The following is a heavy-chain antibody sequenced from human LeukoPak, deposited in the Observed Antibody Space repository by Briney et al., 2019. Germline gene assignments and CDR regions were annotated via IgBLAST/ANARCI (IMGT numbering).Heavy chain of an antibody. Sequence: GGSLRLSCAASGFTFDDYAMHWVRQAPGKGLEWVSLISWDGGSTYYADSVKGRFTISRDNSKNSLYLQMNSLRAEDTALYYCAKAAGTVYYYYMDVWGKGTTVTVSS. V-gene: IGHV3-43D*03. J-gene: IGHJ6*03. CDR1: GFTFDDYA. CDR2: ISWDGGST. CDR3: AKAAGTVYYYYMDV. D-gene: IGHD6-13*01.